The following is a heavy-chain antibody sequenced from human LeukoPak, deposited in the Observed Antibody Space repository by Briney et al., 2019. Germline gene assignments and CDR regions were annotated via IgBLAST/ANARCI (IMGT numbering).Heavy chain of an antibody. V-gene: IGHV1-2*02. Sequence: GASVKVSCKASGYTFTGYYMHWVRQAPGQGLEWMGWISPNSGGTNYAQKFQGRVTMTTDTSTSTAYMELRSLRSDDTAVYYCARGDYMDVWGKGTTVTVSS. CDR2: ISPNSGGT. CDR1: GYTFTGYY. J-gene: IGHJ6*03. CDR3: ARGDYMDV.